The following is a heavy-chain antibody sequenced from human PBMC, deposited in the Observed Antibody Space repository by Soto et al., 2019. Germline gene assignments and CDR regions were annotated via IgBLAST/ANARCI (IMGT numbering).Heavy chain of an antibody. Sequence: EVQLVESGGGLVKPGGSLRLSCAGSGFLFPNAWMSWFRQAPGKGLEWVGHINNKGDGGTADHAAAVKGRFVISRDDSERMVFLQMNSLKVEDTAVYYCATMGRYCSGGSCYSDNWGQGALVTVSS. CDR3: ATMGRYCSGGSCYSDN. CDR1: GFLFPNAW. V-gene: IGHV3-15*01. D-gene: IGHD2-15*01. J-gene: IGHJ4*02. CDR2: INNKGDGGTA.